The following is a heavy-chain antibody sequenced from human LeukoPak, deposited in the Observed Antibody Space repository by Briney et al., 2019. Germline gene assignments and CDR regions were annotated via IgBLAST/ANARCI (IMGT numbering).Heavy chain of an antibody. CDR1: GFTFSSYA. D-gene: IGHD3-9*01. CDR2: ISGSGGST. Sequence: PGGSLRLSCVASGFTFSSYAMSWVRQAPGKGLEWVSAISGSGGSTYYADSVKGRFTISRDNSKNTLYLQMNSLRAEDTAVYYCAKDRYYDILTGYSISPAFDIWGQGTMVTVSS. CDR3: AKDRYYDILTGYSISPAFDI. J-gene: IGHJ3*02. V-gene: IGHV3-23*01.